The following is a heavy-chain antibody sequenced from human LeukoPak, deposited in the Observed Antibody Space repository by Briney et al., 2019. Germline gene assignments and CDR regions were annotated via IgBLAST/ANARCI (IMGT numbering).Heavy chain of an antibody. CDR3: ASPENGSGRLGGFDY. V-gene: IGHV3-53*01. CDR1: GFTVSSNY. J-gene: IGHJ4*02. Sequence: PGGSLRLSCAASGFTVSSNYMSWVRQAPGKGLEWVSVIYSGGSTYYADSVKGRFTTSRDNSKNTLYLQMNSLRAEDTAVYYCASPENGSGRLGGFDYWGQGTLVTVSS. D-gene: IGHD3-10*01. CDR2: IYSGGST.